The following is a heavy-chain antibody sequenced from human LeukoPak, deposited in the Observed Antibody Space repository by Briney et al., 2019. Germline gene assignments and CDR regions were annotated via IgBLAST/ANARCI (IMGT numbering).Heavy chain of an antibody. Sequence: PSETLSLTCTVSGGAISRYYWSWIRQPPGKGLEWIGYIYYSGSTNYNPSLKSRVTISVDTSKNQFSLKLSSVTAADTAVYYCARALLRYSFDYWGQGTLVTVSS. CDR3: ARALLRYSFDY. CDR1: GGAISRYY. D-gene: IGHD2-15*01. CDR2: IYYSGST. V-gene: IGHV4-59*01. J-gene: IGHJ4*02.